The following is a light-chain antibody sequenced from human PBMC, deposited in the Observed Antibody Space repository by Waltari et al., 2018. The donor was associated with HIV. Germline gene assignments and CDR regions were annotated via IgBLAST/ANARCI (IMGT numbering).Light chain of an antibody. CDR1: NPTIGSHY. J-gene: IGLJ3*02. CDR3: AAWDDSLSGPV. V-gene: IGLV1-47*01. CDR2: RTN. Sequence: QSVLPQPPSASGPPGQRVTTSCSGSNPTIGSHYVYWYQQLPGTAPKVLIYRTNQRSSGVPDRFSGSKSGTSASLAISGPRSEDEADYYCAAWDDSLSGPVFGGGTKLTVL.